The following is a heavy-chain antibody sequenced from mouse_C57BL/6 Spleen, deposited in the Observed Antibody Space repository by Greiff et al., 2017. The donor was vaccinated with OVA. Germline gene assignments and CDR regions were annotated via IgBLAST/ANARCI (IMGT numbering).Heavy chain of an antibody. V-gene: IGHV3-6*01. CDR1: GYSITSGYY. Sequence: EVKLMESGPGLVKPSQSLSLTCSVTGYSITSGYYWNWIRQFPGNKLEWMGYISYDGSNNYNPSLKNRISITRDTSKNQFFLKLNSVTTEDTATYYCARESTTDGANYWGQGTTLTVSS. D-gene: IGHD1-1*01. CDR3: ARESTTDGANY. J-gene: IGHJ2*01. CDR2: ISYDGSN.